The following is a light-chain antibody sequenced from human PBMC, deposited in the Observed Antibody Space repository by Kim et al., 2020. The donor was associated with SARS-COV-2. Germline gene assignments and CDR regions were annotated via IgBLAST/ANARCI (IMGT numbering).Light chain of an antibody. Sequence: SVSAGQTARITCSGDVLAKKYARWFQQKPGQAPVLVIYKDSERPSGIPARFSGSSTGTTVTLTISGAQVEDEADYYCYSAADNSWVFGGGTKLTVL. CDR2: KDS. CDR3: YSAADNSWV. J-gene: IGLJ3*02. V-gene: IGLV3-27*01. CDR1: VLAKKY.